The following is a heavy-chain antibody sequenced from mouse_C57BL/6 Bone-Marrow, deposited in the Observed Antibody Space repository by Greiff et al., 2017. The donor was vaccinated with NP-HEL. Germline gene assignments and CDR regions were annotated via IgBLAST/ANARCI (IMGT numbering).Heavy chain of an antibody. Sequence: VQLQQSGAELVRPGASVKLSCTASGFNITDDYMHWVKQRPEQCLEWIGWLNPEHGATEYASKFQGKAPITADTSYNTAYLQLSSLTTEDTAVYYCTTNWDWGFAYWGQGTLVTVSA. CDR2: LNPEHGAT. J-gene: IGHJ3*01. CDR3: TTNWDWGFAY. D-gene: IGHD4-1*01. CDR1: GFNITDDY. V-gene: IGHV14-4*01.